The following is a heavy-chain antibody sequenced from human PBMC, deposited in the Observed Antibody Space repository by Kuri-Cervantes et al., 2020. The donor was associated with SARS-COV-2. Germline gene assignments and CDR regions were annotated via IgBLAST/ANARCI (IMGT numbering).Heavy chain of an antibody. CDR3: AKDYFSDTSNYFDY. Sequence: GESLKISCAASGFTFSSYAMSWVRQAPGKGLEWVSAISGSGGSTYYADSVKGRFTISRDNSKNTLYLQVISLRAEDTALYYCAKDYFSDTSNYFDYWGKGALVTVSS. CDR1: GFTFSSYA. D-gene: IGHD3-3*01. CDR2: ISGSGGST. J-gene: IGHJ4*02. V-gene: IGHV3-23*01.